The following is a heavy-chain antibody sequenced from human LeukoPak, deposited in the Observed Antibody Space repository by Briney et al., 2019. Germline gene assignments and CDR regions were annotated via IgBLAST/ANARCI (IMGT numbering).Heavy chain of an antibody. J-gene: IGHJ4*02. D-gene: IGHD3-10*01. V-gene: IGHV1-2*02. CDR3: ASLPYYYGSGSYWVDY. CDR1: GYTFTGYY. Sequence: ASVKVSCKASGYTFTGYYMHWVRQAPGQGLEWMGWINPNSGGTNYAQKFQGRVTMTRDTSISTAYMELSRLRSDDTAVYYCASLPYYYGSGSYWVDYWGQGTLVTVSS. CDR2: INPNSGGT.